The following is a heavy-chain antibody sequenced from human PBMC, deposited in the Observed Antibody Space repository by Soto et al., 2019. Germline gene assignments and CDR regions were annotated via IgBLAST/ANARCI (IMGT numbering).Heavy chain of an antibody. J-gene: IGHJ4*02. V-gene: IGHV4-59*08. CDR2: IYYSGST. CDR1: GGSISSYY. D-gene: IGHD3-10*01. CDR3: AGQPGTYYYGSGSYGGFDY. Sequence: SETLSLTCTVSGGSISSYYWSWIRQPPGKGLEWIGYIYYSGSTNYNPSLKSRVTISVDTSKNQFSLKLSSVTAADTAVDYCAGQPGTYYYGSGSYGGFDYWGQGTLVTVSS.